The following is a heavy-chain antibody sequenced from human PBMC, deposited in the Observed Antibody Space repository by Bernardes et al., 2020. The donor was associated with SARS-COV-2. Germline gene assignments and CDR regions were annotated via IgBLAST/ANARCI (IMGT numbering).Heavy chain of an antibody. J-gene: IGHJ4*02. CDR1: GFVFSSSA. CDR3: VKDRSGTYAFDF. Sequence: GSLRLSCLASGFVFSSSAMHWIRQAPGRGLEYVSGVNDYGTRTHYGDSVNGRFSISRDDSKNTVHLHMSNLRVEDTAVYYCVKDRSGTYAFDFWGQGILVTVSS. D-gene: IGHD1-26*01. CDR2: VNDYGTRT. V-gene: IGHV3-64D*06.